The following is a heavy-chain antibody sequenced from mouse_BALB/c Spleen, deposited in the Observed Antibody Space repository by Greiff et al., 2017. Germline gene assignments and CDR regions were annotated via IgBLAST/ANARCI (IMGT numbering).Heavy chain of an antibody. CDR1: GFTFTDYY. Sequence: EVQGVESGGGLVQPGGSLRLSCATSGFTFTDYYMSWVRQPPGKALEWLGFIRNKANGYTTEYSASVKGRFTISRDNSQSILYLQMNTLRAEDSATYYCATIHYYGYGAMDYWGQGTSVTVSS. V-gene: IGHV7-3*02. J-gene: IGHJ4*01. CDR2: IRNKANGYTT. CDR3: ATIHYYGYGAMDY. D-gene: IGHD1-2*01.